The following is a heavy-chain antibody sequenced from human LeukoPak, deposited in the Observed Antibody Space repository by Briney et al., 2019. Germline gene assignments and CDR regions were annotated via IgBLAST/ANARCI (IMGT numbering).Heavy chain of an antibody. CDR1: EFTFSSYW. CDR2: INSDGSST. CDR3: ARGFTIFGVVNDAFDI. V-gene: IGHV3-74*01. J-gene: IGHJ3*02. D-gene: IGHD3-3*01. Sequence: GGSLRLSYAASEFTFSSYWMHWVRQAPGKGLVWVSRINSDGSSTSYADSVKGRFTISRDNAKNTLYLQMKSLRAEDTAVYYCARGFTIFGVVNDAFDIWGQGTMVTVSS.